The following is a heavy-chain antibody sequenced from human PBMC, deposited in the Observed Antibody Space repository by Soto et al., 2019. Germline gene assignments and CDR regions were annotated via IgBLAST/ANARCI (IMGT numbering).Heavy chain of an antibody. D-gene: IGHD6-13*01. CDR2: IYWDDDK. V-gene: IGHV2-5*02. J-gene: IGHJ3*02. CDR3: AHVDSSWFLGI. Sequence: QITLKESGPTLVKPTQTLTLTCTFSGFSLSTSGVGVGWIRQPPGKALEWLALIYWDDDKRYSPSLKSRLTIPMDTSKNQGVLTMTNMGPVDTGTYYCAHVDSSWFLGIWGQGTMVTVSS. CDR1: GFSLSTSGVG.